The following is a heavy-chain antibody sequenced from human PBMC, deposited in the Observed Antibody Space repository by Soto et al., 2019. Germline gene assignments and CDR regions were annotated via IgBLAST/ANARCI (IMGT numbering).Heavy chain of an antibody. CDR3: ARGGLLPDY. Sequence: SETLSLTCAVSGGSISSGGYSWSWIRQPPGKGLEWIGYISHSGSTYFNPSLKSRVTISVDRSKNQFSLKLSSVTAADTAVYYCARGGLLPDYWGQGTLVTVS. J-gene: IGHJ4*02. CDR2: ISHSGST. CDR1: GGSISSGGYS. D-gene: IGHD6-19*01. V-gene: IGHV4-30-2*01.